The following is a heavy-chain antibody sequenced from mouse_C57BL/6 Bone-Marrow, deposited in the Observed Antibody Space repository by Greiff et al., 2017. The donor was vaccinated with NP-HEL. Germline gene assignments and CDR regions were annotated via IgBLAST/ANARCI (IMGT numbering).Heavy chain of an antibody. V-gene: IGHV3-1*01. J-gene: IGHJ3*01. D-gene: IGHD2-5*01. CDR1: GYSITSGYD. CDR2: ISYSGST. Sequence: EVQLQESGPGMVKPSQSLSLTCTVTGYSITSGYDWHWIRHFPGNKLEWMGYISYSGSTNYNPSLKSRISITHDTSKNHFFLKLNSVTTEDTATYYCARDHSNWGFAYWGQGTLVTVSA. CDR3: ARDHSNWGFAY.